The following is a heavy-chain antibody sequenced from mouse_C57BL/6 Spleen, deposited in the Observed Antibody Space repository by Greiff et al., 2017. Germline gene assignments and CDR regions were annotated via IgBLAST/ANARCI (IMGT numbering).Heavy chain of an antibody. CDR1: GYTFTSYW. J-gene: IGHJ3*01. CDR2: INPSNGGT. D-gene: IGHD2-5*01. CDR3: ARSGYSNPWFAY. Sequence: QVQLKQPGTELVKPGASVKLSCKASGYTFTSYWMHWVKQRPGQGLEWIGNINPSNGGTNYNEKFKSKATLTVDKSSSTAYMQLSSLTSEDSAVYYGARSGYSNPWFAYWGQGTLVTVSA. V-gene: IGHV1-53*01.